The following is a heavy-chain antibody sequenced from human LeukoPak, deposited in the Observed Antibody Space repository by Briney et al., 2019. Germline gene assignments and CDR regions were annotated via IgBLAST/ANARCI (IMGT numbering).Heavy chain of an antibody. V-gene: IGHV1-46*01. J-gene: IGHJ4*02. CDR2: INPSAVST. CDR3: ARGVGTYQTYFDY. CDR1: GYTFTTYF. D-gene: IGHD1-14*01. Sequence: ASVKVSCKASGYTFTTYFMHWLRQAPGQGLEWMGIINPSAVSTSYAQKSLGRVTMTRDTSTSTVYMELSSLRSEDTAVYYCARGVGTYQTYFDYWGQGTLVTVSS.